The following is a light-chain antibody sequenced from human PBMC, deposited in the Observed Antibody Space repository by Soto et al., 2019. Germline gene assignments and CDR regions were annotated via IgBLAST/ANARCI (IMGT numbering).Light chain of an antibody. J-gene: IGKJ4*01. CDR3: HQRYNWLT. Sequence: EIVLTHSPATLSSFPCDRVTLSFRARQTVSTYLSWYQHKPGQAPRLLIYGASKRATGIPARFSGSGSGTDFTLTISSLEPEDSAVYYCHQRYNWLTFGGGTKVDIK. V-gene: IGKV3-11*01. CDR2: GAS. CDR1: QTVSTY.